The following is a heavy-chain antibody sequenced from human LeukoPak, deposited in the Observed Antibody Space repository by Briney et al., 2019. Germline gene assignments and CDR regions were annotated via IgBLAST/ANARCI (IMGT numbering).Heavy chain of an antibody. V-gene: IGHV1-8*01. J-gene: IGHJ4*02. CDR1: GYTFTSYD. D-gene: IGHD6-19*01. Sequence: ASVKVSCKASGYTFTSYDINWVRQATGQGLEWMGWMNPNSGNTGYAQKFQGRVTMTRNTSISTTNMELSSLRSEDTAVYYCARGPLEWLVPVDYWGQGTLVTVSS. CDR2: MNPNSGNT. CDR3: ARGPLEWLVPVDY.